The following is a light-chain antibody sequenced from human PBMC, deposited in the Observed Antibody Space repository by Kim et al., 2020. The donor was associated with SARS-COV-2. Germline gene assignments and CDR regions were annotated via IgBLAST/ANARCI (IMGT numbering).Light chain of an antibody. V-gene: IGLV2-14*03. CDR3: SSYAGGSTL. CDR1: SSDVGGYNY. J-gene: IGLJ2*01. CDR2: DVS. Sequence: QSALTQPASVSGSTGQSITISCTGSSSDVGGYNYVSWYRQHPGKAPKLIIYDVSSRPSGVSNRFSGSKSGNTASLTISGLQPEDEADYHCSSYAGGSTLFGGGTKLTVL.